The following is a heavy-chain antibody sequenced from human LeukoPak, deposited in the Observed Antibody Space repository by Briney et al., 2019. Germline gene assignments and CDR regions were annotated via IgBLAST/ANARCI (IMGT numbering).Heavy chain of an antibody. V-gene: IGHV4-59*01. Sequence: SETLSLTCTVSGGSISSYYWSWIRQPPGKGLEWIGYIYYSGSINYNPSLKSRVTISVDTSKNQFSLKLSSVTAADTAVYYCARGLYYYYYYYMDVWGKGTTVTVSS. J-gene: IGHJ6*03. CDR3: ARGLYYYYYYYMDV. CDR2: IYYSGSI. CDR1: GGSISSYY.